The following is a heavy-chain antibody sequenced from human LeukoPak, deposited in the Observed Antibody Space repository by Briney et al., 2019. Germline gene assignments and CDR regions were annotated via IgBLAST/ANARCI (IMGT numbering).Heavy chain of an antibody. Sequence: ASVKVSCKTSGYTFNDYYMHWVRQAPGQGLEWMGWINPNSGGTNYAQKFQGRVTVTRDTTISTAYMELSSLRSDDTAVYYCAKSRGFGCSGSNCYTDFDYWGQGTLVTVSS. V-gene: IGHV1-2*02. CDR1: GYTFNDYY. CDR2: INPNSGGT. J-gene: IGHJ4*02. CDR3: AKSRGFGCSGSNCYTDFDY. D-gene: IGHD2-15*01.